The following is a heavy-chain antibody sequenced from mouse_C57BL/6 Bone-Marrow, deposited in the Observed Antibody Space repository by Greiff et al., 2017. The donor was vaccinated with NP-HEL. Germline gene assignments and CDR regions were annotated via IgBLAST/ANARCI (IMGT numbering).Heavy chain of an antibody. CDR3: TDYYGSSYDSCAY. Sequence: EVMLVESGGGLVQPGGSMKLSCVASGFTFSNYWMNWVRQSPEKGLEWVAQIRLKSDNYATHYAESVKGRFTISRDDSKSSVYLQMNNLRAEDTGIYYCTDYYGSSYDSCAYWGQGTLVTVSA. CDR1: GFTFSNYW. CDR2: IRLKSDNYAT. D-gene: IGHD1-1*01. V-gene: IGHV6-3*01. J-gene: IGHJ3*01.